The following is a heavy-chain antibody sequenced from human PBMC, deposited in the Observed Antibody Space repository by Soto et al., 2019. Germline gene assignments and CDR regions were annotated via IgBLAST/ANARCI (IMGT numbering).Heavy chain of an antibody. V-gene: IGHV4-59*01. D-gene: IGHD3-10*01. CDR2: IYYTGNT. Sequence: QVQLQESGPGLVKPSETLSLTCTASGGSINTYYWNWIRQSPGKGLEWIGYIYYTGNTKYNPSLESRVTISVDTSKQQVFLKLTSVTPADTAVYYCAGGPYYCGLDVWGQGTTVTVSS. J-gene: IGHJ6*02. CDR3: AGGPYYCGLDV. CDR1: GGSINTYY.